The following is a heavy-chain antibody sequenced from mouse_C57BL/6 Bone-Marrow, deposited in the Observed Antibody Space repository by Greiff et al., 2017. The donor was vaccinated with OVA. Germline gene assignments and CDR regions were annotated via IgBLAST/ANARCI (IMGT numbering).Heavy chain of an antibody. Sequence: EVKLVESGGGLVKPGGSLKLSCAASGFTFSSYAMSWVRQTPGKRLEWVATISDGGSYTYYPDNVKGRITISRDNAKNNLYLQMSHLKSEDTAMYYCARVRITTVVATPLDYWGQGTTLTVSS. J-gene: IGHJ2*01. V-gene: IGHV5-4*03. D-gene: IGHD1-1*01. CDR3: ARVRITTVVATPLDY. CDR2: ISDGGSYT. CDR1: GFTFSSYA.